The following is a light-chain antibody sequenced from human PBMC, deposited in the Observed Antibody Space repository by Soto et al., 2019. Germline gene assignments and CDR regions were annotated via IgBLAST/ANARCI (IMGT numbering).Light chain of an antibody. J-gene: IGKJ1*01. CDR3: QQYNDYSRT. CDR2: KAS. Sequence: DIQMTHSPSTLSASVGDRVTITCRASQSISSWLAWYQQKPGKAPKLLIYKASNLESGVPSRFSGSGSGTEFTLTSSSLQPDDFATYYCQQYNDYSRTFGQGTKVEVK. CDR1: QSISSW. V-gene: IGKV1-5*03.